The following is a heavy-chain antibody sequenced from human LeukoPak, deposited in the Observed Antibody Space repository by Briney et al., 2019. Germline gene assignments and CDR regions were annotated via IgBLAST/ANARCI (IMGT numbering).Heavy chain of an antibody. J-gene: IGHJ4*02. V-gene: IGHV3-48*01. Sequence: GGSLRLSCAASGFVFSDYGFNWVRQAQGKGLEWISYISSGGSDIFYADSVKCRFTISRDNAKSSVFLQMSSLRGEDTAVYYCASGYDFSSGSKRGFDNWGQGALVTVSS. CDR1: GFVFSDYG. CDR2: ISSGGSDI. D-gene: IGHD3-3*01. CDR3: ASGYDFSSGSKRGFDN.